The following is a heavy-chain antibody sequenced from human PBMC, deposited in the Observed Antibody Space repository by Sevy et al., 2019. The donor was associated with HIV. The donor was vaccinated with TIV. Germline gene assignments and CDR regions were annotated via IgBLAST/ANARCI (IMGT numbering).Heavy chain of an antibody. CDR2: LCGSGGST. Sequence: GGSLRLSCAASGFTFSIYAMSWVRQAPGKGLEWVSGLCGSGGSTYYADSVKGRFTISRDNSKNTLYLQMNSLRAEDTAVYYCAKDQGDYVWGTFRDYWGQGTLVTVSS. D-gene: IGHD3-16*02. CDR1: GFTFSIYA. V-gene: IGHV3-23*01. CDR3: AKDQGDYVWGTFRDY. J-gene: IGHJ4*02.